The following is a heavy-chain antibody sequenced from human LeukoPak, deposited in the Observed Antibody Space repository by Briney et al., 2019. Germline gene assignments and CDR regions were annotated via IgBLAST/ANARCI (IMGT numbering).Heavy chain of an antibody. D-gene: IGHD1-14*01. CDR1: GHTLTAYY. V-gene: IGHV1-2*02. J-gene: IGHJ4*02. CDR3: ARDRGTNVVFDH. Sequence: ASVKVSCKTSGHTLTAYYMHWVRQAPGQGPEWMGWINPNSGDTHYARKFHGRVTMTRDTSISTAYMDLSSLTSDDTAIYYCARDRGTNVVFDHWGQGTLVTVSS. CDR2: INPNSGDT.